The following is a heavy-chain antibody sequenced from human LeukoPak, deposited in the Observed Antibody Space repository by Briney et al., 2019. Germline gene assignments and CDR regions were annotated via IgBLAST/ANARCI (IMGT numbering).Heavy chain of an antibody. V-gene: IGHV3-64*01. Sequence: GGSLRLSCAASGFTFSSYAMHWVRQAPGKGLEYVSAISSNGGSTYYANSVKGRFTISRDNSKNTLYLQMGSLRAEDMAVYYCARVSLGGLDPWGQGTLVTVSS. D-gene: IGHD1-26*01. J-gene: IGHJ5*02. CDR2: ISSNGGST. CDR1: GFTFSSYA. CDR3: ARVSLGGLDP.